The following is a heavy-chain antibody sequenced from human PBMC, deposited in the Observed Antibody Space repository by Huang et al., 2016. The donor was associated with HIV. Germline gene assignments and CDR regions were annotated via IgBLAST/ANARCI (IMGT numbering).Heavy chain of an antibody. CDR3: AREWTGYYACSGYLV. J-gene: IGHJ4*02. D-gene: IGHD3-22*01. Sequence: EGQLLESGGGLVKPGGSLRLSCAASAFSFSSYGMNWVRQGPGNGLCCGSSISSGGKFLYDSASVKVRFTISRDNAKNSRYLQMDSLRAEDTAVYFCAREWTGYYACSGYLVWGKGTLVAVSS. CDR1: AFSFSSYG. V-gene: IGHV3-21*04. CDR2: ISSGGKFL.